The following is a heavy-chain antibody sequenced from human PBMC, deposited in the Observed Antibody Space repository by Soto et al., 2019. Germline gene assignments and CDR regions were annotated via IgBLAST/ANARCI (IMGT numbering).Heavy chain of an antibody. CDR1: GYTFTGYG. CDR2: ISAYNGNT. J-gene: IGHJ4*02. CDR3: ARDSDYYDSSGYPIFDY. D-gene: IGHD3-22*01. Sequence: ASVKVSCKASGYTFTGYGISWVRQAPGQGLEWMGWISAYNGNTNYAQKLQGRVTMTTDTSTSTAYMELRSLRSDDTAVYYCARDSDYYDSSGYPIFDYWGQGTLVTVSS. V-gene: IGHV1-18*01.